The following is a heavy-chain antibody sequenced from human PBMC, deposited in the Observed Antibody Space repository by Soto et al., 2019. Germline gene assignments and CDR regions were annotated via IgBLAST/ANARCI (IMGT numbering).Heavy chain of an antibody. CDR1: GFTFSSYS. J-gene: IGHJ3*02. Sequence: GGSLRLSCAASGFTFSSYSMNWVRQAPGKGLEWVSSISSSSSYIYYADSVKGRFTISRDNAKNSLYLQMNSLRAEDTAVYYCARDRYYDFWSGYFAADAFDIWGQGTMVTVSS. CDR3: ARDRYYDFWSGYFAADAFDI. D-gene: IGHD3-3*01. V-gene: IGHV3-21*01. CDR2: ISSSSSYI.